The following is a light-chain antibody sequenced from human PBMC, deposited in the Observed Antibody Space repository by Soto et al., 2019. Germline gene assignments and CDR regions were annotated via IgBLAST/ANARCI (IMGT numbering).Light chain of an antibody. Sequence: DVQMTQSPSSLSASVGDRVTITCRASQSINNWLAWYQQKPGKAPKFLIYDASTLETGVPSRISGSASGTEFTPPSSKLQPADVASKFWQQYEINTITFGAGTRVEVK. CDR2: DAS. CDR3: QQYEINTIT. CDR1: QSINNW. J-gene: IGKJ4*01. V-gene: IGKV1-5*01.